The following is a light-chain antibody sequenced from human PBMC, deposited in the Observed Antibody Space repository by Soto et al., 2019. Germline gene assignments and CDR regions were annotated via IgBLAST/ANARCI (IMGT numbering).Light chain of an antibody. J-gene: IGKJ1*01. Sequence: DIVMTQTPLSLSVTPGQPASISCKSSQSLLHSDGKTYFYWYLKKPGQPPHLLIYEVSTRATGIPARFSGSGSGTEFTLTISSLQSEDFAVYYCQQYNKWLRTFGQGTKVDI. CDR1: QSLLHSDGKTY. V-gene: IGKV2D-29*01. CDR2: EVS. CDR3: QQYNKWLRT.